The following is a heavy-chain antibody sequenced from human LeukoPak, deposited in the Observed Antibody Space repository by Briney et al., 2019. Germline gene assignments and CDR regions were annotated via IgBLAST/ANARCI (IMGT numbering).Heavy chain of an antibody. J-gene: IGHJ4*02. D-gene: IGHD6-6*01. CDR1: GGTFSSYA. V-gene: IGHV1-69*05. CDR3: ASWYSSSGLPGEFDY. Sequence: ASVKVSCKASGGTFSSYAISWVRQAPGQGLEWMGGIIPIFGTANYPQKFQGRVTITTDESTSTAYMELSSLRSEDTAVYYCASWYSSSGLPGEFDYWGQGTLVTVSS. CDR2: IIPIFGTA.